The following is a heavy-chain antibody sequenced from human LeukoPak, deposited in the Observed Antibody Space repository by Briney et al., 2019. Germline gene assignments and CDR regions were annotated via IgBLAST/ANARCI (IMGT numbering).Heavy chain of an antibody. CDR3: ATYVQWLDAFDI. CDR2: IYYSGST. J-gene: IGHJ3*02. Sequence: PSETLSLTCTVSGVSISSYYWSWIWQPPGKGLGWSGDIYYSGSTNYNPSLKSRVTISVDTSKTQFSLTLSSVTAADTAVYYCATYVQWLDAFDIWGQGTMVTVSS. CDR1: GVSISSYY. V-gene: IGHV4-59*01. D-gene: IGHD6-19*01.